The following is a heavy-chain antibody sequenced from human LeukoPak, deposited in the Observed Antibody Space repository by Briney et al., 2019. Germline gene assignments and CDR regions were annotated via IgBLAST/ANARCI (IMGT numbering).Heavy chain of an antibody. D-gene: IGHD6-19*01. CDR2: ISGGADSA. J-gene: IGHJ6*03. CDR3: AKAPSSGWSLYYYMDV. Sequence: GGSLRLSCAASGFAFSDCAMTWVRLPPGKGLEWVSAISGGADSAYYADSVKGRFTISRDNSKNTLYLQMNSLRAEDTAVYYCAKAPSSGWSLYYYMDVWGKGTTVTVSS. CDR1: GFAFSDCA. V-gene: IGHV3-23*01.